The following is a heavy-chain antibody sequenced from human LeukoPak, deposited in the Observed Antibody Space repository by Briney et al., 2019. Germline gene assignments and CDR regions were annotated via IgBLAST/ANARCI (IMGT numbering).Heavy chain of an antibody. Sequence: SQTLSLTCAISGDSVSTNRAGWNWIRQSPSRGLEWLGRTYYRSKWYNDYALSVKSRITINPDTSKNQFSLQLNSVTPEDTAVYYCAREGDTAMVTFDYWGQGTLVTVSS. J-gene: IGHJ4*02. CDR3: AREGDTAMVTFDY. D-gene: IGHD5-18*01. V-gene: IGHV6-1*01. CDR2: TYYRSKWYN. CDR1: GDSVSTNRAG.